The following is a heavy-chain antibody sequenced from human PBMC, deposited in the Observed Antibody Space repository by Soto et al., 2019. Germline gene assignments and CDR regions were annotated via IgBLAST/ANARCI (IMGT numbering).Heavy chain of an antibody. J-gene: IGHJ3*02. Sequence: PSETLSLTCTVSGGSISSGDYYWSWIRQPPGKGLEWIGYIYYSGSTYYNPSLKSRVTISVDTSKNQFSLKLSSVTAADTAVYYCARELYDSSQRPHGIAFDIWGQGTMVTVSS. V-gene: IGHV4-30-4*01. CDR2: IYYSGST. D-gene: IGHD3-22*01. CDR3: ARELYDSSQRPHGIAFDI. CDR1: GGSISSGDYY.